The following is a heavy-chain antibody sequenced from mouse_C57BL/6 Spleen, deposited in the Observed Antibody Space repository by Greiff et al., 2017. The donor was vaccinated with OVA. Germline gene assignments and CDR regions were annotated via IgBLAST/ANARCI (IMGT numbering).Heavy chain of an antibody. Sequence: DVMLVESGGGLVKPGGSLKLSCAASGFTFSSYAMSWVRQTPEKRLEWVATISDGGSYTYYPDNVKGRFTISRDNAKNNLYLQMSHLKSEDTAMYYCARDALLRYFFDYWGQGTTLTVSS. CDR3: ARDALLRYFFDY. D-gene: IGHD1-1*01. J-gene: IGHJ2*01. CDR2: ISDGGSYT. V-gene: IGHV5-4*01. CDR1: GFTFSSYA.